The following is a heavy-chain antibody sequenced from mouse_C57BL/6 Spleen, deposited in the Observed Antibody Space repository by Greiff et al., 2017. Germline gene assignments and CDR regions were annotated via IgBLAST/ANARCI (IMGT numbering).Heavy chain of an antibody. CDR2: INPNNGGT. CDR3: ARGTITTVVSYYYAMDY. V-gene: IGHV1-26*01. D-gene: IGHD1-1*01. Sequence: VQLQQSGPELVKPGASVKISCKASGYTFTDYYMNWVKQSHGKSLEWIGDINPNNGGTSYNQKFKGKATLTVDKSSSTAYMELRSLTSEDSAVYYCARGTITTVVSYYYAMDYWGQGTSVTVSS. CDR1: GYTFTDYY. J-gene: IGHJ4*01.